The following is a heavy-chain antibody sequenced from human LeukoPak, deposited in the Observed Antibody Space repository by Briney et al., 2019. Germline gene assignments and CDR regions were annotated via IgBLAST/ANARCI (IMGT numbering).Heavy chain of an antibody. V-gene: IGHV4-39*07. J-gene: IGHJ4*02. CDR2: IYYSGST. Sequence: SETLSLTCTVSGCSISSSSYYWGRIRQPPGKGLVWIGSIYYSGSTYYNPSLKSRVTISVDTSKNQFSLKLSSVTAADTAVYYCARLSVSSSWGVDYWGQGTLVTVSS. D-gene: IGHD6-13*01. CDR1: GCSISSSSYY. CDR3: ARLSVSSSWGVDY.